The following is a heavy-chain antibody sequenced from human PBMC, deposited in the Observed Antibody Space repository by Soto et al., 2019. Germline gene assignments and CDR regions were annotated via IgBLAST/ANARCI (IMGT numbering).Heavy chain of an antibody. D-gene: IGHD3-9*01. Sequence: EVQLVESGGGLVQPGGSLRLSCAASGFTFSSYWMSWVRQAPGKGLEWVANIKQDGSEKYYVDSVKGRFTISRDNAKNSLYLQMNSLRAGDTAVYYCARAGRITIFSTGYPLNAFDIWGQGTMVTVSS. CDR2: IKQDGSEK. J-gene: IGHJ3*02. CDR1: GFTFSSYW. CDR3: ARAGRITIFSTGYPLNAFDI. V-gene: IGHV3-7*01.